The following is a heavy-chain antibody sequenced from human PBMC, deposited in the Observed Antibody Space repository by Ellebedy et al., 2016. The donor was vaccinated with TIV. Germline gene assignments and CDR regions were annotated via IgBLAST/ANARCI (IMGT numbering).Heavy chain of an antibody. CDR2: ISSSSSTL. CDR3: ARGLRLGYCSGGSCSNYYYYGMDV. CDR1: GFTFSSYS. J-gene: IGHJ6*02. D-gene: IGHD2-15*01. Sequence: PGGSLRLSCAASGFTFSSYSMNWVRQAPGKGLEWVSYISSSSSTLYYADSVKGRFTISRDNAKNSLYLQMNSMRAEDTAVYFCARGLRLGYCSGGSCSNYYYYGMDVWGQGTTVTVSS. V-gene: IGHV3-48*01.